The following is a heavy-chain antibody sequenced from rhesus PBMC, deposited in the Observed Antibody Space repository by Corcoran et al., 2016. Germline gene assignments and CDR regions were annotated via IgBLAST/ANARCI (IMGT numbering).Heavy chain of an antibody. CDR3: ARGAAANYGLDS. CDR1: GYSLSSGYG. V-gene: IGHV4-127*01. D-gene: IGHD6-43*01. CDR2: IGGSSGST. Sequence: QVHLQESGPGLVKPSETLSLTCAVSGYSLSSGYGWSWIRQPPGKGLEWVGYIGGSSGSTNYNPSLKSRVTISKDTSKNQFSLKLSSVTAADTAVYYCARGAAANYGLDSWGQGVVVTVSS. J-gene: IGHJ6*01.